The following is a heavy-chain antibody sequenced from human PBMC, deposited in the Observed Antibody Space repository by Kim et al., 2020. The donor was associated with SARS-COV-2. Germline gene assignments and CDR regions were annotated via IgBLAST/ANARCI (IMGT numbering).Heavy chain of an antibody. D-gene: IGHD3-9*01. V-gene: IGHV3-21*01. CDR1: GFTFSSYS. J-gene: IGHJ6*02. CDR3: ARSIPRLTGYSPVYYYYGMDV. Sequence: GGSLRRSCAASGFTFSSYSMNWVRQAPGKGLEWVSSISSSSSYIYYADSVKGRFTISRDNAKNSLYLQMNSLRAEDTAVYYCARSIPRLTGYSPVYYYYGMDVWGQGTTVTVSS. CDR2: ISSSSSYI.